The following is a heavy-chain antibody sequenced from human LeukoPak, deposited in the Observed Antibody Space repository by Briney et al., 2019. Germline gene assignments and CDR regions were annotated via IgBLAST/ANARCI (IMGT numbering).Heavy chain of an antibody. J-gene: IGHJ4*02. Sequence: GESLKISCKGSGYSFTSYWIGWVRQMPGKGLEWMGIIYPGDSDTRYSPSFQGQVTISADKSISTAYLQWSSLKASDTAMYYCARGREDDSGSYSLFDYWGQGTLVTVSS. CDR1: GYSFTSYW. CDR3: ARGREDDSGSYSLFDY. V-gene: IGHV5-51*01. D-gene: IGHD1-26*01. CDR2: IYPGDSDT.